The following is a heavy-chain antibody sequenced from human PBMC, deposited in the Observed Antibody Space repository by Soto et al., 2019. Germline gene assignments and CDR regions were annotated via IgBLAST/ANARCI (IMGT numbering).Heavy chain of an antibody. D-gene: IGHD2-2*02. CDR3: ARGGGYCSSTSCYTSYYYYGMDV. V-gene: IGHV1-69*01. J-gene: IGHJ6*02. Sequence: QVQLVQSGAEVKKPGSSVKVSCKASGGTFSSYAISWVRQAPGQGLEWMGGIIPIFGTANYAQKFQGRVTITADESTSTAYMELSSLRSEDTAVYYCARGGGYCSSTSCYTSYYYYGMDVWGQGTTVTVCS. CDR2: IIPIFGTA. CDR1: GGTFSSYA.